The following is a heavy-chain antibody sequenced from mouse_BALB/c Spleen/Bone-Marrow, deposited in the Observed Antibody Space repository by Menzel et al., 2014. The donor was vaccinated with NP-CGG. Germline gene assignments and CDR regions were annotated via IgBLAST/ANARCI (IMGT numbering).Heavy chain of an antibody. D-gene: IGHD2-14*01. J-gene: IGHJ3*01. CDR2: INPSNGRT. CDR1: GYTFTSYW. Sequence: QVQLQQSGAELVKPGASVKLSCKASGYTFTSYWMHWVKQRPGQGLEWIGEINPSNGRTNYNEKFKSKATLTVDKSSSTAYMQLSSLTSEGSAVYYCARDYGYDAGFACFVYWGQGTLVTVSA. CDR3: ARDYGYDAGFACFVY. V-gene: IGHV1S81*02.